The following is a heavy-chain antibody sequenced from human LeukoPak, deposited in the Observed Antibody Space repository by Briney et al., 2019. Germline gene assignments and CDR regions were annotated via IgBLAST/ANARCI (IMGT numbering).Heavy chain of an antibody. CDR3: ARGPQWLATRWIALYFDY. CDR2: IIPIFGTA. Sequence: SVKVSCKASGGTFSSYAISWVRQAPGQGLEWMGGIIPIFGTANYAQKFQGRVTITADESTSTAYMELSSLRSEDTAVYYCARGPQWLATRWIALYFDYWGPGTLVTVSS. CDR1: GGTFSSYA. D-gene: IGHD6-19*01. V-gene: IGHV1-69*13. J-gene: IGHJ4*02.